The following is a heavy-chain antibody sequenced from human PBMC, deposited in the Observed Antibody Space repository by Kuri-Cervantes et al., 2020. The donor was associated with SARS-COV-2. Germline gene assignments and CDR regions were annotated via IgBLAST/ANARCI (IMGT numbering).Heavy chain of an antibody. CDR3: ARQMMSSITIFGVVITRNWFDP. D-gene: IGHD3-3*01. Sequence: GSLRLSCTVSGGSISSSSYYWGWIRQPPGKGLEWIGSIYYSGSTYYNPSLKSRVTISVDTSKNQFSLKLSSVTAADTAVYYCARQMMSSITIFGVVITRNWFDPWGQGTLVRLL. CDR1: GGSISSSSYY. CDR2: IYYSGST. V-gene: IGHV4-39*01. J-gene: IGHJ5*02.